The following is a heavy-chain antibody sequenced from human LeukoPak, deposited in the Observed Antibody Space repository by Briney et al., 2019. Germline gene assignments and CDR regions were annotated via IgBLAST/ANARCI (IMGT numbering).Heavy chain of an antibody. CDR2: ISSSSSYI. D-gene: IGHD2-2*01. CDR1: GFTFSSYS. J-gene: IGHJ4*02. V-gene: IGHV3-21*01. Sequence: GGSLRLSCAASGFTFSSYSMNWVRQAPGKGLEWVSSISSSSSYIYYADSVKGRFTISRDNAKNSLYLQMNSLRAEDTAVYYCARDIRYCSSTSCSYYFDYWGQGTLVTVSS. CDR3: ARDIRYCSSTSCSYYFDY.